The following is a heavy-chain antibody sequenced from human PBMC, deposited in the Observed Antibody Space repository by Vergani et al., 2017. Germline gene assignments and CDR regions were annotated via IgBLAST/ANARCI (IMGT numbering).Heavy chain of an antibody. CDR2: IIPILGIA. D-gene: IGHD6-6*01. Sequence: QVQLVQSGAEVKKPGSSVKVSCKASGGTFSSYAISWVRQAPGQGLEWMGRIIPILGIANYAQKFQGRVTITADKSTSTAYMELSSLRSEDTAVYYCARVEYRSSSDEFDYWGQGTLVTVSS. CDR3: ARVEYRSSSDEFDY. J-gene: IGHJ4*02. CDR1: GGTFSSYA. V-gene: IGHV1-69*04.